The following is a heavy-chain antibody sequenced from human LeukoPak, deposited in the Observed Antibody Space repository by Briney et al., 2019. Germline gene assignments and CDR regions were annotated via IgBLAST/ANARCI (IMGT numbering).Heavy chain of an antibody. J-gene: IGHJ4*02. V-gene: IGHV4-4*07. D-gene: IGHD6-6*01. CDR2: IYTSGST. CDR1: GGSISSYY. CDR3: AREGGVARPGLDY. Sequence: PETLSLTCTVSGGSISSYYWSWIRQPAGKGLEWIGRIYTSGSTNYNASLKSRLTISLDTSQNQFSLRLTSVGAADTAVYYCAREGGVARPGLDYWGQGTLVAVSS.